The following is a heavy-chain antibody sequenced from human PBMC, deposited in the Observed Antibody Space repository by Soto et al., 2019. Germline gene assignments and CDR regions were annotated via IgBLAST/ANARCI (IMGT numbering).Heavy chain of an antibody. CDR3: AKLQLRRDYYGMDV. V-gene: IGHV3-23*01. D-gene: IGHD2-2*01. CDR2: ISGSGGST. CDR1: GFTFSSYA. Sequence: GSLRLSCAASGFTFSSYAMSWVRQAPGKGLEWVSAISGSGGSTYYADSVKGRFTISRDNSKNTLYLQMNSLRAEDTAVYYCAKLQLRRDYYGMDVWGQGTTVTVSS. J-gene: IGHJ6*02.